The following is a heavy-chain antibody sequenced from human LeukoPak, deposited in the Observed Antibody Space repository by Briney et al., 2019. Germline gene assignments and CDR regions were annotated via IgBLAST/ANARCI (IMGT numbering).Heavy chain of an antibody. Sequence: GGSLRLSCAASGFTFSNFGMQWVRQAPGKGLEWVGIVSDHGTIQVYPDSVKGRFTISRDNSWNTLYLQMNSLRPEDTAIYYCASEICTNGVCADFQYWGQGVLVAVSS. CDR2: VSDHGTIQ. J-gene: IGHJ4*02. CDR1: GFTFSNFG. CDR3: ASEICTNGVCADFQY. D-gene: IGHD2-8*01. V-gene: IGHV3-30*03.